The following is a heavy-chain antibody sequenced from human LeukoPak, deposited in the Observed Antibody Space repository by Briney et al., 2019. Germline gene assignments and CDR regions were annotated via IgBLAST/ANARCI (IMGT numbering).Heavy chain of an antibody. CDR3: AHLYFYNSGGFSRAFDY. J-gene: IGHJ4*02. D-gene: IGHD3-22*01. CDR1: GFSLTTSGVG. Sequence: SGPTLVNPTQTLTLTCTFSGFSLTTSGVGVCWIRQPPGKALEGLALIYWDDEKRYRPSLRTRLTITKDTSKSQVVLTMTNMDPVDTATYFCAHLYFYNSGGFSRAFDYWGQGTLVTVSS. V-gene: IGHV2-5*02. CDR2: IYWDDEK.